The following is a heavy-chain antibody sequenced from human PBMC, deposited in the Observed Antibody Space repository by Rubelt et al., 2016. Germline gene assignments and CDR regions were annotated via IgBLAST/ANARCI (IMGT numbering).Heavy chain of an antibody. CDR2: IRYDGSNK. Sequence: EYGGGVVQPGGSLRLSCAASGFTFSSYGMHWVRQAPGKGLEWVAFIRYDGSNKHYADSVKGRFTISRDNSKNTLYLQMNSLRAEDTAVYYCAKDQAAAARPLGFFDYWGQGTLVTVSS. D-gene: IGHD6-6*01. J-gene: IGHJ4*02. CDR1: GFTFSSYG. V-gene: IGHV3-30*02. CDR3: AKDQAAAARPLGFFDY.